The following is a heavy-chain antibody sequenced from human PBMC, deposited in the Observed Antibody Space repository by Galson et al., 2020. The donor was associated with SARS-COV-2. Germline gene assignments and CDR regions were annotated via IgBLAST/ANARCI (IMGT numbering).Heavy chain of an antibody. CDR3: ARGISTWAHFDY. V-gene: IGHV4-31*03. Sequence: SETLSLTCTVSGGSISSGGYYWSWIRQHPGKGLEWIGYINNIGDTYYNPSLKSRVTTSIDPPKNQFSLKLSSVTAADTAVYYCARGISTWAHFDYWGQGTLVIVSS. J-gene: IGHJ4*02. CDR1: GGSISSGGYY. D-gene: IGHD2-15*01. CDR2: INNIGDT.